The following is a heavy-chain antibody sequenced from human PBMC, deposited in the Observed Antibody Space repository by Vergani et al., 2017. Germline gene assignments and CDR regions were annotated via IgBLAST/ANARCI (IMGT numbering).Heavy chain of an antibody. J-gene: IGHJ6*03. V-gene: IGHV3-33*01. D-gene: IGHD2-2*02. CDR2: IYYDGSNA. CDR3: ARDQVPAAIRLNVGNYRDV. CDR1: RSTFKTYG. Sequence: QGQLVESGGGIVQPGRYLTLSCVASRSTFKTYGMHWVRQAPGKGLEWVGLIYYDGSNAYYADSVKGRFTISRDNSKNTLYLQMSSLRAEDTAVYYCARDQVPAAIRLNVGNYRDVWGKGTTVIVSS.